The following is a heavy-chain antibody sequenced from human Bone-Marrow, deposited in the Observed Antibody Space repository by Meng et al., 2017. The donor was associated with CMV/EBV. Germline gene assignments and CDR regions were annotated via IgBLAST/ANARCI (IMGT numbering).Heavy chain of an antibody. J-gene: IGHJ4*02. D-gene: IGHD6-19*01. CDR2: ISGSSDFI. V-gene: IGHV3-9*01. Sequence: GGSLRLSCAAAGFNFELYAMHWVRQTPGRGLEWVSGISGSSDFIAYVDSVQGRFTISRDNAKKSLYLQMDSLRPDDTALYYCARIRDEAGQGAYMDYWGQGALVTVSS. CDR3: ARIRDEAGQGAYMDY. CDR1: GFNFELYA.